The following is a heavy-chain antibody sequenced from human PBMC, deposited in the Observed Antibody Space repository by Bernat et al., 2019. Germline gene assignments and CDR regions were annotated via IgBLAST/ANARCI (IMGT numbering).Heavy chain of an antibody. V-gene: IGHV3-7*03. CDR3: ARLLGDFWSGYYKGDYFDY. CDR1: GFTFSSYW. J-gene: IGHJ4*02. D-gene: IGHD3-3*01. Sequence: EVQLVESGGGLVQPGGSLRLSCAASGFTFSSYWMSWVRQAPGKGLEWVANIKQDGSEKYYVDSVKGRFTISRDNAKNSLYLQMNSLRAEDMAVYYCARLLGDFWSGYYKGDYFDYWGQGTLVTVSS. CDR2: IKQDGSEK.